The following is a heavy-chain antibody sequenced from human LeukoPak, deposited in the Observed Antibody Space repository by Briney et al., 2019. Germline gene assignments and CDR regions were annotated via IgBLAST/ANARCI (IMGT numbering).Heavy chain of an antibody. CDR1: GFTFSSYG. V-gene: IGHV3-30*18. CDR3: AKDLWDIVVVPAAMKPYYYYGMDV. J-gene: IGHJ6*02. Sequence: GGSLRLSCAASGFTFSSYGMHWVRQALGKGLEWVAVISFDGSNKYYADFVKGRFTISRDNSKNTLYLQMNSLRAEDTAVYYCAKDLWDIVVVPAAMKPYYYYGMDVWGQGTTVTVSS. D-gene: IGHD2-2*01. CDR2: ISFDGSNK.